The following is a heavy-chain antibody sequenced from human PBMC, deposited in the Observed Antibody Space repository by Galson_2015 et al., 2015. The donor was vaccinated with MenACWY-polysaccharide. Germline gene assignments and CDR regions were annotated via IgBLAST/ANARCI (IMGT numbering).Heavy chain of an antibody. J-gene: IGHJ4*02. CDR2: INPSTAYT. CDR1: GYTFTTYY. D-gene: IGHD3-22*01. Sequence: SVKVSCKASGYTFTTYYIHWVRQARGQGLEWLGLINPSTAYTSFSQKFQGRVAMTRDTSTGTVYLELSSLTSADTAVYYCARERVYDDSSAYPYWGQG. V-gene: IGHV1-46*01. CDR3: ARERVYDDSSAYPY.